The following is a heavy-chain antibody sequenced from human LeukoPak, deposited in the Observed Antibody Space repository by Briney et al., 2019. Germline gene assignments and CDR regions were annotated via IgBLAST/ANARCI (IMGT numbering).Heavy chain of an antibody. Sequence: PSETLSLTCTVSGGSISSGGYYWSWIRQHPGKGLEWIGYIYYSGSTYYNPSLKSRVTISVDTSKNQFSLKLSSVTAADTAVYYCARQTYYYGSGSYYYFDYWGQGTLVTVSS. V-gene: IGHV4-31*03. CDR2: IYYSGST. CDR1: GGSISSGGYY. D-gene: IGHD3-10*01. CDR3: ARQTYYYGSGSYYYFDY. J-gene: IGHJ4*02.